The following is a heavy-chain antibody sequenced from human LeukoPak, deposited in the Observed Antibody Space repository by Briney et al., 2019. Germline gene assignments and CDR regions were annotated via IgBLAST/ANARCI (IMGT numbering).Heavy chain of an antibody. CDR1: GFTISSHW. CDR3: ARANYGSGIFYVRDV. CDR2: TEKDVSST. D-gene: IGHD3-10*01. J-gene: IGHJ6*04. V-gene: IGHV3-74*01. Sequence: GWSLRLSCAASGFTISSHWMHWVRQAAGKVLVCLPPTEKDVSSTSYADSVKGRFTISRDNAKNTLYLQMNSLRAEDTAVYYCARANYGSGIFYVRDVWGKEPAVTVS.